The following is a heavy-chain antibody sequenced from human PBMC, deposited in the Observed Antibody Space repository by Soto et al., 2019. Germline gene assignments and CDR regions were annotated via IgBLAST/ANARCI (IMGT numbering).Heavy chain of an antibody. D-gene: IGHD2-15*01. J-gene: IGHJ6*02. CDR2: FGGDENYT. CDR3: GKGTDLPVVSYGLDT. CDR1: GFRGKRYW. Sequence: GSLLLACGASGFRGKRYWMHWVRQAPGKGLVWLSRFGGDENYTDYADSVRGRFTISRDIAKNTIYLQMNRLRAEDTAVYYCGKGTDLPVVSYGLDTWGQGTTVTVS. V-gene: IGHV3-74*01.